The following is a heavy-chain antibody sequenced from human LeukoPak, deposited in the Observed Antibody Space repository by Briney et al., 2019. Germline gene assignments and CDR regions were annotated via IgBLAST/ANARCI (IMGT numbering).Heavy chain of an antibody. CDR3: ARDVRTTKRTSSMGGY. D-gene: IGHD2-2*01. Sequence: ASVKVSFKSSGYTFTIYGISWVRQGPGQGLEWMGWISAYNGNTNYAQKLQGRVTMTTDTSTSTAYMELRSLRSDDTAVYYCARDVRTTKRTSSMGGYWGQGTLVTVSS. CDR2: ISAYNGNT. V-gene: IGHV1-18*01. CDR1: GYTFTIYG. J-gene: IGHJ4*02.